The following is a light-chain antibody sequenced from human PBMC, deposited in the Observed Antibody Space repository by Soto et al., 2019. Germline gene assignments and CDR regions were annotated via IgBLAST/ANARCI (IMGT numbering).Light chain of an antibody. CDR1: QSVHNY. CDR3: QQRSYGLT. Sequence: EIVLTQSPATLSLSPGQRATLSCRASQSVHNYLAWYQQKPGQAPRLLIYDASNRATGIPARFSGSGSGTDFTLTISSLEPEDFAVYYCQQRSYGLTFGPGTKVDLK. CDR2: DAS. J-gene: IGKJ3*01. V-gene: IGKV3-11*01.